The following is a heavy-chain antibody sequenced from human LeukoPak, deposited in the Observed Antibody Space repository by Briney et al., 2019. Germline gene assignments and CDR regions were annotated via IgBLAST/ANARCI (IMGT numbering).Heavy chain of an antibody. Sequence: PGGSLRLSCAASGFTFSSYGMHWVRQAPGKGLEWVAVISYDGSNKYYADSVKGRFTISRDNSKNTLYLQMNSLRAEDTAVYYCAKTPGFSMYYFDYWGQGTLVTVSS. CDR2: ISYDGSNK. V-gene: IGHV3-30-3*02. CDR1: GFTFSSYG. CDR3: AKTPGFSMYYFDY. J-gene: IGHJ4*02. D-gene: IGHD1-14*01.